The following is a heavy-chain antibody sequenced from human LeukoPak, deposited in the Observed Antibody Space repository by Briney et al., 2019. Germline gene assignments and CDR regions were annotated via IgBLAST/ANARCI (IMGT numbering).Heavy chain of an antibody. J-gene: IGHJ4*02. V-gene: IGHV1-8*01. Sequence: GASVKVSCKASGYTSASYDVNWVRQATGQGLEWMGWMNPNSGNTGFAQKFQGRVTMTRNTSISTAYMELTSLTSEDTAVYYCARDNGYRTPHYFDFWGQGTLVTVSS. D-gene: IGHD5-18*01. CDR1: GYTSASYD. CDR3: ARDNGYRTPHYFDF. CDR2: MNPNSGNT.